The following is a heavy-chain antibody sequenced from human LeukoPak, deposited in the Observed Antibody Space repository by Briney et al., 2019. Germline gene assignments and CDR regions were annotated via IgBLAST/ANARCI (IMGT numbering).Heavy chain of an antibody. CDR3: ARGDWFDP. CDR1: GFTFSSYW. V-gene: IGHV3-74*01. J-gene: IGHJ5*02. CDR2: ISIDGSTT. Sequence: GGSLRLSCAASGFTFSSYWMHWVRQAPGKGLVWVSRISIDGSTTSYADSVKGRFTISRDNAKNTLYLQMNRLRAEDTAVYYCARGDWFDPWGQGTLVTVSS.